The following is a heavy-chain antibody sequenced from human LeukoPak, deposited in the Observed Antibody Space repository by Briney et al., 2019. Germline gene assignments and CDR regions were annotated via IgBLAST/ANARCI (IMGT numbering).Heavy chain of an antibody. D-gene: IGHD5-24*01. V-gene: IGHV3-7*01. CDR3: TRWLRLLEIATIGLDY. J-gene: IGHJ4*02. CDR2: IKQDGSEK. Sequence: PGGSLRLSCAASGFTFSSYWLSWVRQAPGKGLEGVAIIKQDGSEKYYVDSVKGRFTISRDNCKNTLYLQMNSLRSEDRAVDYCTRWLRLLEIATIGLDYWGQGTLVTVSS. CDR1: GFTFSSYW.